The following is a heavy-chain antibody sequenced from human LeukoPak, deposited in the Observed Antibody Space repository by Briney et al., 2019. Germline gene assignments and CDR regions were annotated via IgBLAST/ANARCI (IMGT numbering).Heavy chain of an antibody. J-gene: IGHJ4*02. D-gene: IGHD6-19*01. V-gene: IGHV3-48*03. CDR3: ARDVQWLVY. CDR1: GFTFSSYE. CDR2: ISSSASTI. Sequence: PGGSLRLSCAASGFTFSSYEMNWVRQAPGKGLEWVSFISSSASTIYYADSVKGRFTISRDNAKNSLYLQMNSLRGEDTAVYYCARDVQWLVYWGQGTLVTVSS.